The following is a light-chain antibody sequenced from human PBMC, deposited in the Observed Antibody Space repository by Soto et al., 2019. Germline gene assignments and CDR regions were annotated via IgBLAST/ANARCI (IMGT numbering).Light chain of an antibody. Sequence: DIQMTQSPSSLSASVGDRVTITCRASQSINSFLNWYQQKAGKAPKLLIYTASSFQSGVPSRFSGSESGTDFTLNTSSLQPDDFATYYCQQSYIMPWTFGQGNKVAIK. CDR3: QQSYIMPWT. CDR2: TAS. V-gene: IGKV1-39*01. J-gene: IGKJ1*01. CDR1: QSINSF.